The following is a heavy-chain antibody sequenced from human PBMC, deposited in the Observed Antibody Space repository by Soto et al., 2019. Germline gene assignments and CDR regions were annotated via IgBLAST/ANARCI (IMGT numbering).Heavy chain of an antibody. CDR2: ITYSGDTT. D-gene: IGHD4-17*01. CDR3: AKDWPGTSSVTSDY. CDR1: GFDFSTYA. V-gene: IGHV3-23*01. Sequence: EVHLLESGGTLIQPGGSLRLSCAASGFDFSTYAMTWVRQAPGKGLEWVSGITYSGDTTYYADSVKGRFTISRDNFKNTLYLQLNSLRPDDTAMYYCAKDWPGTSSVTSDYWGQGTLVTVSS. J-gene: IGHJ4*02.